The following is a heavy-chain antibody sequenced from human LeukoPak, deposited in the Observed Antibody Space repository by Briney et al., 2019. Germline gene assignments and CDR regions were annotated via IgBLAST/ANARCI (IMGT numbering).Heavy chain of an antibody. V-gene: IGHV3-23*01. CDR3: AKDLDKLAVVGATLDY. Sequence: GGSLRLSCAASGFTFSSYAMSWVRQAPGKGLEWVSAISGSGGSTYYADSVKGRFTISRDNSKNTLYLQMNSLRAEDTAVYYCAKDLDKLAVVGATLDYWGQGTLVTVSS. J-gene: IGHJ4*02. D-gene: IGHD1-26*01. CDR2: ISGSGGST. CDR1: GFTFSSYA.